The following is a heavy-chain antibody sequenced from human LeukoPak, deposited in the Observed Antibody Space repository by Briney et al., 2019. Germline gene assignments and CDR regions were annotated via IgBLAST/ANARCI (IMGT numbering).Heavy chain of an antibody. J-gene: IGHJ6*03. V-gene: IGHV4-34*01. Sequence: PSETLSLTCAVYGGSFSGYYWSWIRQPPGKGLEWIGEINHSGSTNYNPSLKSRVTISVDTSKNQFSLKLSSVTAADTAVYYCARHPSSSGWPRPHYYYYYYMDVWGKGTTVTISS. D-gene: IGHD6-19*01. CDR2: INHSGST. CDR3: ARHPSSSGWPRPHYYYYYYMDV. CDR1: GGSFSGYY.